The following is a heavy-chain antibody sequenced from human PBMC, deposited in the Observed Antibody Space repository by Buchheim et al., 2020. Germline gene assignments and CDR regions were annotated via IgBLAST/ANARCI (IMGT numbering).Heavy chain of an antibody. J-gene: IGHJ4*02. CDR1: GGSVSSGSYY. D-gene: IGHD3-22*01. CDR3: ARVGSSGYAIDY. V-gene: IGHV4-61*01. CDR2: IYYSGST. Sequence: QVQLQESGPGLVKPSETLSLTCTVSGGSVSSGSYYWSWIRQPPGKGLEWIGYIYYSGSTNYNPSLKSRVTISVDTSTNQFSPKLSSVTAADTAVYYCARVGSSGYAIDYWGQGTL.